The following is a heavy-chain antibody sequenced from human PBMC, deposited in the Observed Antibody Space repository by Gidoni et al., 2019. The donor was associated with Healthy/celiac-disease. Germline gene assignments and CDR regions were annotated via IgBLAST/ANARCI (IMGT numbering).Heavy chain of an antibody. Sequence: EVQLVESGGGLVQPGRSLRLSCAASGFTFDDYAMYWVRQVPGKGLEWVSGISWNSGSLVYADSVKGRFTISRDNAKNSLYLQMNSLRAEDTAFYYCVKVAGWELTPSQFDYWGQGTLVTVSS. D-gene: IGHD1-26*01. J-gene: IGHJ4*02. CDR3: VKVAGWELTPSQFDY. V-gene: IGHV3-9*01. CDR2: ISWNSGSL. CDR1: GFTFDDYA.